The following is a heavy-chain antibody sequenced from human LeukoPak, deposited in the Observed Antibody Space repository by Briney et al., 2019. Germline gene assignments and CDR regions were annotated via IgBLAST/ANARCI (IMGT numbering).Heavy chain of an antibody. J-gene: IGHJ4*02. CDR1: GLTFSSYW. CDR2: IKEDGSEK. CDR3: AQGIDY. D-gene: IGHD3-10*01. Sequence: PGGSLRLSCAASGLTFSSYWMSWVRQAPGKGLEWVANIKEDGSEKYYVDSVKGRFTISRDNAKNSLYPQMNSLRAEDTAVYYCAQGIDYWGQGTLVTVSS. V-gene: IGHV3-7*02.